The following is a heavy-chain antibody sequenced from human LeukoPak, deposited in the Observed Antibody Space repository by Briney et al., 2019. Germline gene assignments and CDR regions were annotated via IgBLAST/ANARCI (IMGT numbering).Heavy chain of an antibody. CDR2: IRSKANSYAT. CDR1: GFTFSGST. Sequence: PGGSLRLSCAASGFTFSGSTIHWVRQASGKGLEWVGRIRSKANSYATGYAASVKGRFTISRDDPKNTAYLQMNSLKTEDTALYYCTRSNNWGSGDWGQGILVTVSS. J-gene: IGHJ4*02. V-gene: IGHV3-73*01. D-gene: IGHD7-27*01. CDR3: TRSNNWGSGD.